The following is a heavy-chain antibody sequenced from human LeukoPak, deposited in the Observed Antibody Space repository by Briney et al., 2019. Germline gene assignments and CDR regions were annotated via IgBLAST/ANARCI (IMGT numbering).Heavy chain of an antibody. J-gene: IGHJ6*02. D-gene: IGHD6-6*01. CDR1: GYSFTSYW. V-gene: IGHV5-51*01. CDR3: ARPSPDYDFVMDV. Sequence: GESLKISCKGSGYSFTSYWIAWVRQMPGKGLEWMGIIYPGDSDTRYSPSFQGQVTFSADKSISTAYLQWSSLKASDTAMYYCARPSPDYDFVMDVWGQGTTVTVSS. CDR2: IYPGDSDT.